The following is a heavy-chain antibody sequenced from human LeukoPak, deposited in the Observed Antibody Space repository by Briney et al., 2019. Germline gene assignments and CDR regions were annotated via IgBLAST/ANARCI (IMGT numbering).Heavy chain of an antibody. CDR2: ISSSGHYI. Sequence: GGSLRLSCAASGFTFSSYSMNWVRQAPGKGLEWVSSISSSGHYIYYADSVKGRFTISRDNAKNSLFLQMNSLRAEDMAVCYCARNPYYYDTSGHFDYWGQGTLVTVSS. CDR1: GFTFSSYS. V-gene: IGHV3-21*01. CDR3: ARNPYYYDTSGHFDY. J-gene: IGHJ4*02. D-gene: IGHD3-22*01.